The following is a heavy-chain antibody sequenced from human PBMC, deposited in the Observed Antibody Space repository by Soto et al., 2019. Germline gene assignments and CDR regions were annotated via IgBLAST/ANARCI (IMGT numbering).Heavy chain of an antibody. Sequence: GGSLRLSCAASGFIFSSYSMSWVRQAPGKGLEWVSGFRTGGDDGTTYYADSVKGRFTISRDNSKNTLFLQMNSLRAEDTAIYYCAKKVNSGPGSQYFDYWGQGTLVTVSS. V-gene: IGHV3-23*01. J-gene: IGHJ4*02. CDR3: AKKVNSGPGSQYFDY. D-gene: IGHD3-10*01. CDR1: GFIFSSYS. CDR2: FRTGGDDGTT.